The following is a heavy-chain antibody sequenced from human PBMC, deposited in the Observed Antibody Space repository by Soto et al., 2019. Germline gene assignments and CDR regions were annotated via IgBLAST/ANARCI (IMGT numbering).Heavy chain of an antibody. CDR3: ARDRDYYDCGDY. CDR1: GYTFSNHG. V-gene: IGHV1-18*01. CDR2: ISTSNGNT. Sequence: QVQLVQSGADVKKPGASVVVSCKTSGYTFSNHGVSWVRQAPGQGLEWMGWISTSNGNTNYAQKLQGRITMTTDKSTSTAYMELRSLRSDDTAVYFCARDRDYYDCGDYWGQGTLVTVSS. D-gene: IGHD3-22*01. J-gene: IGHJ4*02.